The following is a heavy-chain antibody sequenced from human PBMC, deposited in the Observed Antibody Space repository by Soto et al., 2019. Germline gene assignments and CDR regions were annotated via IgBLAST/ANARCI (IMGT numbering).Heavy chain of an antibody. Sequence: ASVKVSCKVSGYTLTKFSMHWVRQAPGQGLEWMGGFDAEDGNTIYAQKFQGRVTMTADTSTDTAYMELRSLRSDDTAVYYCATHQELYGRGGYFPVEVRRKCMDDWGQGAMVTVSS. J-gene: IGHJ4*02. CDR3: ATHQELYGRGGYFPVEVRRKCMDD. CDR1: GYTLTKFS. D-gene: IGHD3-22*01. CDR2: FDAEDGNT. V-gene: IGHV1-24*01.